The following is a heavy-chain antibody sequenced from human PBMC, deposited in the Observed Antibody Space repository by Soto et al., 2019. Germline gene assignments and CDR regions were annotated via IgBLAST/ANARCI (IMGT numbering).Heavy chain of an antibody. J-gene: IGHJ5*01. V-gene: IGHV1-69*12. CDR3: ASSDYRKAGFDS. CDR2: IIPIFGTA. D-gene: IGHD4-4*01. CDR1: GGTFSSYA. Sequence: QVQLVQSGAEVKKPGSSVKVSCKAYGGTFSSYAISWVRQAPGQGLEWMGGIIPIFGTANYAQKFQGRVTITADESTSTAYMELSSLRSQDTAVYYCASSDYRKAGFDSWGQLTIVTVSS.